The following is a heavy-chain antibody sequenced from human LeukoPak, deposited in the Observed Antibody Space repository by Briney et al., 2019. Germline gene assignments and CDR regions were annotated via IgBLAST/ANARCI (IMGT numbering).Heavy chain of an antibody. CDR1: GGSISSGGYY. Sequence: SSETLSLTCTVSGGSISSGGYYWSWIRQPPGQGLEWIGYIFNSGTTYYIPSLRSRVIISLDTSKNQFSLKMSSVTAADTAVYFCADTYGNWGQGTLVTVSS. CDR2: IFNSGTT. CDR3: ADTYGN. D-gene: IGHD5-18*01. V-gene: IGHV4-30-4*08. J-gene: IGHJ4*02.